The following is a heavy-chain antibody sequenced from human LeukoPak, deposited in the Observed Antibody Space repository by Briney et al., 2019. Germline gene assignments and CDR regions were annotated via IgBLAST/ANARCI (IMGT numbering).Heavy chain of an antibody. D-gene: IGHD6-6*01. V-gene: IGHV3-33*06. J-gene: IGHJ4*02. CDR1: GFTFSSYG. CDR2: IWYDGSNK. CDR3: AKDFATYSSSRDYCFDY. Sequence: PGGSLRLSCAASGFTFSSYGMHWVRQAPGKGLEWVSVIWYDGSNKYYADSVKGRFTISRDNSKNTLYLQMNSLRAEDTAVYYCAKDFATYSSSRDYCFDYWGQGTLVTVSS.